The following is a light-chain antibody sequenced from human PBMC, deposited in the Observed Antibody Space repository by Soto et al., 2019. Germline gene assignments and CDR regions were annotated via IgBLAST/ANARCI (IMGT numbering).Light chain of an antibody. CDR2: DAS. CDR3: QQYHIYSGT. CDR1: QTITSW. Sequence: DIPMTQPPSYLSASVGDSVPITCRASQTITSWLAWYQQKPGKAPKLLIYDASSLESGVPSRFSGSGSGTEFTLTINSLQTDDFATYYCQQYHIYSGTFGQGTRVDIK. J-gene: IGKJ1*01. V-gene: IGKV1-5*01.